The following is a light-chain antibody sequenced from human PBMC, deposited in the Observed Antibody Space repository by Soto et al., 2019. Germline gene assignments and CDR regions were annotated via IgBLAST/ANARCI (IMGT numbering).Light chain of an antibody. V-gene: IGLV2-11*01. Sequence: QSALTQPRSVSGSPGQSVTISCTGTSSDVGGYNYVSWYQQHPGKAPKRMIYDVSKRPSGVPDRFSCSKSGNTASLTISGLQAEDEADYYCCSYAGSSWVFGGGTKLTVL. J-gene: IGLJ3*02. CDR3: CSYAGSSWV. CDR2: DVS. CDR1: SSDVGGYNY.